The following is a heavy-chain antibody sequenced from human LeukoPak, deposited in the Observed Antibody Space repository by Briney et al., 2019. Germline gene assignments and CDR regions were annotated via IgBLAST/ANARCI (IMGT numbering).Heavy chain of an antibody. Sequence: PSETLPLTCTVSGGSISSYYWSWIRQPPGKGLEWIGYIYYSGSTNYNPSLKSRVTISVDTSKNQFSLKLSSVTAADTAVYYCARERGPRWSSSYNLVLFDYWGQGTLVTVSS. CDR2: IYYSGST. CDR3: ARERGPRWSSSYNLVLFDY. J-gene: IGHJ4*02. CDR1: GGSISSYY. V-gene: IGHV4-59*01. D-gene: IGHD6-13*01.